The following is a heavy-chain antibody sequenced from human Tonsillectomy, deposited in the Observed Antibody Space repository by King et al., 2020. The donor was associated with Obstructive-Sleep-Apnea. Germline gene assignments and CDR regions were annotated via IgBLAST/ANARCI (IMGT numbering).Heavy chain of an antibody. CDR2: ISSDSGSI. CDR1: GFSFRSYS. CDR3: VRVEEQWLRLDY. D-gene: IGHD6-19*01. Sequence: VQLVESGGGFIQPGGSLRLSCAASGFSFRSYSMNWVRQAPGKGLEWVSYISSDSGSIYYADSVRGRFTISRDNAKNSLYLQMNSLRAEDTAVYYCVRVEEQWLRLDYWGQGTLVTVSS. J-gene: IGHJ4*02. V-gene: IGHV3-48*04.